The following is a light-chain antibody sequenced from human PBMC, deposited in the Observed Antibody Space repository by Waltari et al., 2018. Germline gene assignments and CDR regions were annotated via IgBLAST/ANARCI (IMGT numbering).Light chain of an antibody. CDR2: EVT. Sequence: QSALTQPASVSGSPGQSITITCTGTSSDVGTYNLVSWFQQHPGLVPKLIIYEVTMRPAGVSNPFAGSKSGNMASLTISGLQAEDDADYYCFSRSGTRIRVVFGGGTKLTVL. CDR3: FSRSGTRIRVV. V-gene: IGLV2-23*02. CDR1: SSDVGTYNL. J-gene: IGLJ2*01.